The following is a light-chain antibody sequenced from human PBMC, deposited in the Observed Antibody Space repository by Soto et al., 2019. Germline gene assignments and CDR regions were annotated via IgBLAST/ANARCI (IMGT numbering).Light chain of an antibody. Sequence: QSVLTQPPSASGSPGQSVTISCTGTSSDVGAYNYVSWYQQLPGKAPKLVIYEVSKRPSGVPDRFSGSKSGNTASLTVSGLQAEEEADYYCSSYAGSNNFIFGGGTKLTVL. CDR1: SSDVGAYNY. J-gene: IGLJ2*01. V-gene: IGLV2-8*01. CDR3: SSYAGSNNFI. CDR2: EVS.